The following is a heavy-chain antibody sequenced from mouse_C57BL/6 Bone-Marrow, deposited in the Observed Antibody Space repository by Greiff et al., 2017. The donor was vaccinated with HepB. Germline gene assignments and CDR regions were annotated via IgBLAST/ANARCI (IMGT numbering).Heavy chain of an antibody. CDR2: ILPGSGST. D-gene: IGHD1-1*01. V-gene: IGHV1-9*01. CDR1: GYTFTGYW. J-gene: IGHJ1*03. Sequence: QVQLQQSGAELMKPGASVKLSCKATGYTFTGYWIEWVKQRPGHGLEWIGEILPGSGSTNYNEKFKGKATFTADTSSNTAYMQLSSLTTEDSAIYYCASPSIYYYGSSCGFDVWGTGTTVTVSS. CDR3: ASPSIYYYGSSCGFDV.